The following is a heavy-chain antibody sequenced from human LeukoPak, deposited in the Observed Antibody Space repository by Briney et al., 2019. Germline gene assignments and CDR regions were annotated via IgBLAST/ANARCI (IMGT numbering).Heavy chain of an antibody. J-gene: IGHJ6*02. D-gene: IGHD6-13*01. Sequence: GGSLRLSCAASGFTFSSYSMNWVRQALGKGLEWVSSISSSSSYIYYADSVKGRFTISRDNAKNSLYLQMNSLRAEDTAVYYCAREYSSRSYYYGMDVWGQGTTVTVSS. CDR2: ISSSSSYI. CDR3: AREYSSRSYYYGMDV. CDR1: GFTFSSYS. V-gene: IGHV3-21*01.